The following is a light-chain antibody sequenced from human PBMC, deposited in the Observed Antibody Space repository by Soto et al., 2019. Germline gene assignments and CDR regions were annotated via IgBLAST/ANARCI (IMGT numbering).Light chain of an antibody. CDR2: GAS. CDR3: QQYGTSPPVT. V-gene: IGKV3-20*01. J-gene: IGKJ4*01. CDR1: QGVGSSY. Sequence: EIVLTQSPGTLSLSPGDRATLSCRASQGVGSSYLAWYQQKPGQAPRLLIYGASSRATGIPDRFSGSGSGTDFTLTISRLEPEDFAMYYWQQYGTSPPVTFGGGTKVEIK.